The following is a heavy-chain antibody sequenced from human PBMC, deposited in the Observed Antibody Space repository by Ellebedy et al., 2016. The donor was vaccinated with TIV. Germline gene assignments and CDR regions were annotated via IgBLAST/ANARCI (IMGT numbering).Heavy chain of an antibody. Sequence: GESLKISCAASGFTFSTYAMSWVRQAPGKGLEWVSTIGGSSGSTYYADSVKGRFTISRDKSKNTLYLQMNSLRAEDTAVYYCAKVERWSGFYTHDAFDIWGQGAMVTVSS. CDR1: GFTFSTYA. CDR3: AKVERWSGFYTHDAFDI. D-gene: IGHD3-3*01. CDR2: IGGSSGST. V-gene: IGHV3-23*01. J-gene: IGHJ3*02.